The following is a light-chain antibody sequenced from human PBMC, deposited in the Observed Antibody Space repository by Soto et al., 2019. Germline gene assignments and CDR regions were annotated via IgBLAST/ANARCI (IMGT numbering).Light chain of an antibody. J-gene: IGLJ2*01. Sequence: QSVLTQPPSASGTPGQTVTISCSGSSSNIGKNTVNWYQHLPGTAPKLLIYSNTQRPLGVPVRFSGSKSGTSASLAISGLQSDDEADYYCSSYTSSSTVVFGGGTKLTVL. CDR2: SNT. CDR1: SSNIGKNT. V-gene: IGLV1-44*01. CDR3: SSYTSSSTVV.